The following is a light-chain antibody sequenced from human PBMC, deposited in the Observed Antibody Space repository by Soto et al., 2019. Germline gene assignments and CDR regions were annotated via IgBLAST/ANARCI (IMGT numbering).Light chain of an antibody. CDR3: QQSYSTPYT. J-gene: IGKJ2*01. CDR1: QSISSY. V-gene: IGKV1-39*01. Sequence: DIQMTQSPSSLSASVGYRVTITCRSSQSISSYLNWYHQKPGKAPKLLIYAASSLQSGVPSRFSGSGSGTDFTLTISSLQHEDFATYYCQQSYSTPYTFGQGTKVDNK. CDR2: AAS.